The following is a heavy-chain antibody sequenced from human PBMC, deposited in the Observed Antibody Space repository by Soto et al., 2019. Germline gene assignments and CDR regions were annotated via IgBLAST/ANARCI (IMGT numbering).Heavy chain of an antibody. V-gene: IGHV1-69*02. J-gene: IGHJ5*02. CDR3: ARGPRQQLVFEP. Sequence: QVQLVQSGAEVKKPGSSVKVSCKASGGTFSSYTISWVRQAPGQGLEWMGRIIPILGIANYAQKFQGRVTITADKSTSTDYMELSSLRSVDTAVYYCARGPRQQLVFEPWGQGTLVTGFS. D-gene: IGHD6-13*01. CDR1: GGTFSSYT. CDR2: IIPILGIA.